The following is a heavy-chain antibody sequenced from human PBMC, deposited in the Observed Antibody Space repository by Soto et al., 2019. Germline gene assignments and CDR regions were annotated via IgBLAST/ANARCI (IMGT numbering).Heavy chain of an antibody. CDR3: ARRGSRVGYYYHYGMDV. D-gene: IGHD1-26*01. CDR1: GGSMSSGDYY. V-gene: IGHV4-30-4*01. Sequence: QVQLQESGPGLVKPSQTLSLTCAVSGGSMSSGDYYWSWIRQPPGKGLEWVGYISHSGSTYYNSSRKSRIAISLDTSKNQFSLTLSSVTAADTAVYFCARRGSRVGYYYHYGMDVWGQGTTVTVSS. CDR2: ISHSGST. J-gene: IGHJ6*02.